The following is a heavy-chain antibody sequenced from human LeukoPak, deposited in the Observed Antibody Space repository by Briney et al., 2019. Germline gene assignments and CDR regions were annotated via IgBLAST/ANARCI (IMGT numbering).Heavy chain of an antibody. CDR3: AKAIRIAARPFDWFDP. J-gene: IGHJ5*02. Sequence: GGSLRLSCAASGFTFSSYAMSWVRKAPGKGLEWVSAISGSGGSTYYADSVKGRFTISRDNSKNTLYLQMNSLRAEDTAVYYCAKAIRIAARPFDWFDPWGQGTLVTVSS. CDR1: GFTFSSYA. D-gene: IGHD6-6*01. V-gene: IGHV3-23*01. CDR2: ISGSGGST.